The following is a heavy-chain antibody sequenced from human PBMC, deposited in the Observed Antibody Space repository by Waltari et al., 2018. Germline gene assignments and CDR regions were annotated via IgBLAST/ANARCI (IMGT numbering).Heavy chain of an antibody. CDR3: ARVTTVTTRWFDP. D-gene: IGHD4-4*01. CDR1: GYTFTGYY. J-gene: IGHJ5*02. V-gene: IGHV1-2*02. Sequence: QVQLVQSGAEVKKPGASVKVSCKASGYTFTGYYMHWVRQAPGQGLEWMGWINPNSGGTNDAQKFQGRVTMTRDTSISTAYMELSRLRSDDTAVYYCARVTTVTTRWFDPWGQGTLVTVTS. CDR2: INPNSGGT.